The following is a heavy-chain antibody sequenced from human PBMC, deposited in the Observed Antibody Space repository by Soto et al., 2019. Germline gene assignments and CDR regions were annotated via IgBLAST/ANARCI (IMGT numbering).Heavy chain of an antibody. CDR1: GGSISSSNW. Sequence: QVQLQESGPGLVKPSGTLSLTCAVSGGSISSSNWWRWVRQPPGKGLDWIGEIHHSGSTNYSPSLNGRVTISVDKSKNQFSLKLSSVTAADTAVYYCARDVGYHYDSSPAGHFDYWGQGTLVTVSS. CDR3: ARDVGYHYDSSPAGHFDY. CDR2: IHHSGST. J-gene: IGHJ4*02. V-gene: IGHV4-4*02. D-gene: IGHD3-22*01.